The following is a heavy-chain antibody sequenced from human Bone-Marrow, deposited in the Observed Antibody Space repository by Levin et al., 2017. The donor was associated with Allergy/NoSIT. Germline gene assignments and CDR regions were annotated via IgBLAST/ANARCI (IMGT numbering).Heavy chain of an antibody. D-gene: IGHD3-22*01. CDR1: GFTFSDYT. V-gene: IGHV3-30-3*01. CDR3: ARDLVAVGIEAY. Sequence: GGSLRLSCAASGFTFSDYTMYWVRQAPGKGLEWVAVISSDGTNKYYADSVKGRFTISRDNSKNTLYLQMNSLRVEDTAVYYCARDLVAVGIEAYWGQGTLVIVSS. J-gene: IGHJ4*02. CDR2: ISSDGTNK.